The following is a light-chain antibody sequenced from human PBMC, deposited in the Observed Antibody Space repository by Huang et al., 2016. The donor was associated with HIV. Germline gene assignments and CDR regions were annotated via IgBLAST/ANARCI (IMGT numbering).Light chain of an antibody. CDR2: GAS. J-gene: IGKJ2*01. CDR1: QSVTFN. V-gene: IGKV3-15*01. CDR3: QQYNDWPYT. Sequence: EIVMTQSPATLSVSPGERATLSCRASQSVTFNFAWYQQRFGQAPRLLIYGASTRATGIPARFSGSGSGTEFTLTISSLQSEDFAVYYCQQYNDWPYTFGQGTKLEIK.